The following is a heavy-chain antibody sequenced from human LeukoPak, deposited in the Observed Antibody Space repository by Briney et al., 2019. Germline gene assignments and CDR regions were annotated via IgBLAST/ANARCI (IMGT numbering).Heavy chain of an antibody. D-gene: IGHD3-22*01. CDR3: TTRWWGDSSDYQDY. CDR1: GFTFNNAW. J-gene: IGHJ4*02. V-gene: IGHV3-15*01. CDR2: IKSKSDGGTT. Sequence: GGSLRLSCAASGFTFNNAWMSWVRQAPGKGLEWVGRIKSKSDGGTTDYAAPVKGRFTISRDDSKNTLYLQMNSLKTEDTAVYYCTTRWWGDSSDYQDYWGQGTLDTVSS.